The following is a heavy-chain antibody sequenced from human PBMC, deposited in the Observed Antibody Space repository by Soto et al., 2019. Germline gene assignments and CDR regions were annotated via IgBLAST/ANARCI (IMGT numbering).Heavy chain of an antibody. J-gene: IGHJ4*02. V-gene: IGHV3-74*01. CDR3: VRGDGDYHDGNGYLGRH. CDR2: IKSDGSGT. Sequence: EVQLVESGGGLVQLGGSLRLSCEASGFTFSTYWMHWVRQAPGKGLVWVSRIKSDGSGTYYADSVEGRFTISRDNAQNKLYLQINSLRAEDTAVYYCVRGDGDYHDGNGYLGRHWGQGTLVTVSS. CDR1: GFTFSTYW. D-gene: IGHD3-22*01.